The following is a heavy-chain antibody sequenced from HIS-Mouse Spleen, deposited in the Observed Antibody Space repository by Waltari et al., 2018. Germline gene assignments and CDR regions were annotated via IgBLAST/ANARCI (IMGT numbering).Heavy chain of an antibody. D-gene: IGHD1-26*01. CDR3: ARSSLVIVGATTSAFDI. CDR2: IDYSGST. V-gene: IGHV4-39*01. Sequence: GSISSSSYYWGWIRQPPGKGLEWIGSIDYSGSTYYNPSLKSRVTISVDTSKNQFSLKLSSVTAADTAVYYCARSSLVIVGATTSAFDIWGQGTMVTVSS. CDR1: GSISSSSYY. J-gene: IGHJ3*02.